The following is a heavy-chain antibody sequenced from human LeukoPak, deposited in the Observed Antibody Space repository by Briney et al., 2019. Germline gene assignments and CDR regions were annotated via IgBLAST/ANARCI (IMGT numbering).Heavy chain of an antibody. CDR2: IYYSGST. CDR1: GGSICNYF. Sequence: SETLSLTCTVSGGSICNYFWSWIRQPPGKGLEWIGYIYYSGSTNYNPSLKSRVTISVDTSKNQFSLNLSSVTAADTAVYYCARDRANWYFDLWGRGTLVTVSS. V-gene: IGHV4-59*01. CDR3: ARDRANWYFDL. J-gene: IGHJ2*01.